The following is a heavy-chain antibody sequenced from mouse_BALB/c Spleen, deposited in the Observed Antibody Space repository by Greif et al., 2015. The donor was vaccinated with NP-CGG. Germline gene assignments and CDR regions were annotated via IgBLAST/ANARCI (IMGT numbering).Heavy chain of an antibody. V-gene: IGHV1-77*01. J-gene: IGHJ4*01. CDR3: ARKGVRRAMDY. Sequence: QVQLQQSGAELARPGASVKLSCKASGYTLTDYYINWVKQRTGQGLEWIGEIYPGSGNTYYNEKFKGKATLTADKSSSTAYMQLSSLTSEDSAVYFCARKGVRRAMDYWGQGTSVTVSS. D-gene: IGHD2-14*01. CDR1: GYTLTDYY. CDR2: IYPGSGNT.